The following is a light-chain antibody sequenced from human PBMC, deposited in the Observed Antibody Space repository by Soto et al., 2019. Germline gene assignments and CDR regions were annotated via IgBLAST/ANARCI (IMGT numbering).Light chain of an antibody. Sequence: DIQLTQSPSFLSASVGDRVTITCRASQGISSCLAWYQQKPGKAPKLLIYAASTLQSGVPSRFSGSGSGTDFTLTITSLQPEDFATYYCQQSHSIPWTFGQGTKVDIK. CDR3: QQSHSIPWT. CDR2: AAS. V-gene: IGKV1-9*01. CDR1: QGISSC. J-gene: IGKJ1*01.